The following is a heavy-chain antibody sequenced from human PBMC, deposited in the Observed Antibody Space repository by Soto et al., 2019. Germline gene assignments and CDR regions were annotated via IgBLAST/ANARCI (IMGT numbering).Heavy chain of an antibody. J-gene: IGHJ2*01. V-gene: IGHV4-39*01. CDR1: GGSISSSSYY. CDR2: IYYSGNT. Sequence: QLQLQESGPGLVKPSETLSLTCAVSGGSISSSSYYWGWIRQPPGKGLEWIGSIYYSGNTYYIPSLTSRVTISVDTSKNQFSLKLTSVTAADTAVYYCARHGAAAGTNWYFDLWGRGTLVTVSS. D-gene: IGHD6-13*01. CDR3: ARHGAAAGTNWYFDL.